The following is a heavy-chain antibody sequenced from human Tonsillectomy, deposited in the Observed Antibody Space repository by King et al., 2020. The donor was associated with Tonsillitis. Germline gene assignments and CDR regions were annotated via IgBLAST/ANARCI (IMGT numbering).Heavy chain of an antibody. V-gene: IGHV4-34*02. J-gene: IGHJ3*02. CDR1: GGSFSGSY. Sequence: VQLPQWGAGLLKPSETLSLTCAVYGGSFSGSYWSWIRQTPGKGLEWIGEVHHSGSTDYNPSLKSRVTISADTSKSQFSLNLTSVTAADTAVYYCARERRIPKYVGNDYMRAFDIWGQGTLVTVSS. CDR2: VHHSGST. D-gene: IGHD4-11*01. CDR3: ARERRIPKYVGNDYMRAFDI.